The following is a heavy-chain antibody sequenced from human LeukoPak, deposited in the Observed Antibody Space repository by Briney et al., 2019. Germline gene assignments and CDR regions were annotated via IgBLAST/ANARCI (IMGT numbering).Heavy chain of an antibody. V-gene: IGHV3-30*02. D-gene: IGHD6-13*01. CDR3: ARVAGSSWSYYFDY. CDR1: GFTFSTYG. Sequence: PGGSLRLSCATSGFTFSTYGMHWVRQAPGKGLEWVAFIRYHGSDTYYADSVKGRFTISRDNSKNTLYLQMNSLRAEDTAVYYCARVAGSSWSYYFDYWGQGTLVTVSS. CDR2: IRYHGSDT. J-gene: IGHJ4*02.